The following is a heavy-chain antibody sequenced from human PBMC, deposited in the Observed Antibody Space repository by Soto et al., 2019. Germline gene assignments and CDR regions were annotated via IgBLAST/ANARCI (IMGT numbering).Heavy chain of an antibody. V-gene: IGHV4-4*02. CDR2: IYHSGST. CDR1: GGSISSSNW. Sequence: SETLSLTCAVSGGSISSSNWWSWVRQPPGKGLEWIGEIYHSGSTNYNPSLKSRVTISVDKSKNQFSLKLSSVTAADTAVYYCASSGGYSSSWLAWFDPWGQGTLVTVSS. J-gene: IGHJ5*02. CDR3: ASSGGYSSSWLAWFDP. D-gene: IGHD6-13*01.